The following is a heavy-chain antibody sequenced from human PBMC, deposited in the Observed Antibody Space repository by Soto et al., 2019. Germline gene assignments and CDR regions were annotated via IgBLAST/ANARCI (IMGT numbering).Heavy chain of an antibody. CDR1: GGSISSGGYY. J-gene: IGHJ6*02. V-gene: IGHV4-31*03. Sequence: SETLSLTCTVSGGSISSGGYYWSWIRQHPGKGLEWIGYIYYSGSTYYNPSLKSRVTISVDTSKNQFSLKLSSVTAADTAVYYCAREARTHYYYGMDVWGQGTTVTVS. CDR2: IYYSGST. CDR3: AREARTHYYYGMDV.